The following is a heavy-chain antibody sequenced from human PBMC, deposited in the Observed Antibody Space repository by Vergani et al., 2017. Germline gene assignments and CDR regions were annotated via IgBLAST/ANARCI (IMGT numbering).Heavy chain of an antibody. V-gene: IGHV1-46*03. CDR2: INPSGGHS. CDR1: GYTFSNYY. Sequence: QVKVVQSGAEVKKSGASGKVSCKTSGYTFSNYYMHWVRQAPGQGLEWMGIINPSGGHSNYAQKFQGRVTMTRDTSTSTVYMELSSLRSEDTAIYYCARGDYVILTGYRYWGQGTLVTVSA. J-gene: IGHJ4*02. CDR3: ARGDYVILTGYRY. D-gene: IGHD3-9*01.